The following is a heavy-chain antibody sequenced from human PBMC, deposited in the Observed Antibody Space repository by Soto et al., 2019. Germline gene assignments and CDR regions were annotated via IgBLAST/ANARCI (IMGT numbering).Heavy chain of an antibody. D-gene: IGHD2-2*03. V-gene: IGHV3-23*01. CDR1: GFTFSSYA. CDR3: AKEGGYCSSTSCYGRVYY. Sequence: EVQLLESGGGLVQPGGSLRLSCAAYGFTFSSYAMSWVRQSPGKGLEWVSAISGSGGSTYYADSVKGMFTISRDNSKHTLYLQMNSLRAEDTAVYYCAKEGGYCSSTSCYGRVYYWGQGTLVTVSS. CDR2: ISGSGGST. J-gene: IGHJ4*02.